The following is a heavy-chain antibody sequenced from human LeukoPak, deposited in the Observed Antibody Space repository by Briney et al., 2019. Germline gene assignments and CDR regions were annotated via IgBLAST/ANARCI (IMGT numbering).Heavy chain of an antibody. CDR2: ISSSSYI. CDR1: GFTFSSYS. D-gene: IGHD3-9*01. Sequence: GGSLRLSCAASGFTFSSYSMNWVRQAPGKGLEWVSSISSSSYIYYADSVKGRFTISRDNAKNSLYLQMNSLRAEDTAVYYCARGGSYDILTGPGDYYYYMDVWGKGTTVTVSS. V-gene: IGHV3-21*01. J-gene: IGHJ6*03. CDR3: ARGGSYDILTGPGDYYYYMDV.